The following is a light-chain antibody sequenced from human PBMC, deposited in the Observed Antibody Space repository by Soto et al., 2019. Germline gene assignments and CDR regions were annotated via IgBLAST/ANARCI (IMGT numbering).Light chain of an antibody. J-gene: IGKJ4*01. CDR1: QSFNSIY. V-gene: IGKV3D-20*02. Sequence: IVLTQSPVTLSLAPGERATLSCRASQSFNSIYLAWYQQKPGQAPRLLIYGASSRATGIPARFSGSGSGTDFTLSISSLEPEDFAVYYCQQRSSWPRLSFGGGTKVDIK. CDR2: GAS. CDR3: QQRSSWPRLS.